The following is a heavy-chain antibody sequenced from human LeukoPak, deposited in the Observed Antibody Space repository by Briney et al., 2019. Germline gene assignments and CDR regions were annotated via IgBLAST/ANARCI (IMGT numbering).Heavy chain of an antibody. Sequence: PGGSLRLSCAASGFTFSSYAMHWVRQAPGKGLEWVAVILYDGGNKYYADSVKGRFTISRDNSKNTLYLQMNSLKGDDTAVYYCAKDSAFYYIDVWGKGTTVIISS. V-gene: IGHV3-30*04. D-gene: IGHD3-10*01. CDR1: GFTFSSYA. CDR2: ILYDGGNK. J-gene: IGHJ6*03. CDR3: AKDSAFYYIDV.